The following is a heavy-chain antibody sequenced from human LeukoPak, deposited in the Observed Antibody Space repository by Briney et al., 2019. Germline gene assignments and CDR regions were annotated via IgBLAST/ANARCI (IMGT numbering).Heavy chain of an antibody. D-gene: IGHD4-17*01. CDR3: TRMTTGHDY. Sequence: SETLSLTCAVSGVSFNDYYWSWVRQTPGKGLEWIGEINHSGYTNDSPSLKSRVTLSIDTSRKQFSLNLRSVTVADTGIYYCTRMTTGHDYWGQGTLVSVSS. CDR1: GVSFNDYY. V-gene: IGHV4-34*01. J-gene: IGHJ4*02. CDR2: INHSGYT.